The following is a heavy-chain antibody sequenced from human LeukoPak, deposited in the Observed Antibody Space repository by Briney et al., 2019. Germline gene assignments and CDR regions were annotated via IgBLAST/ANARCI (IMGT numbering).Heavy chain of an antibody. D-gene: IGHD2-15*01. CDR1: GYTFTSYA. J-gene: IGHJ4*02. V-gene: IGHV1-3*01. CDR3: ARRKVAAMALDY. Sequence: ASVKVSCKASGYTFTSYAMHWVRQAPGQRLEWMGWINAGNGNTKYSQKFQGRVTITRDTSASTAYMELSSLRSEDTAVYYCARRKVAAMALDYWGQGTLVTVSS. CDR2: INAGNGNT.